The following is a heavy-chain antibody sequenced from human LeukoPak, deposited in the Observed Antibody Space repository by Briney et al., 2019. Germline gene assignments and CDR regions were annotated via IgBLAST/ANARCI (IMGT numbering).Heavy chain of an antibody. Sequence: GGSLRLSCAASGFTVSSNYMSWVRQAPGKGLEWVSVIYSGGSTYYADSVKGRFTISRDNSKNTLYLQMNSLRAEDTAVYYCARDDNYGIFVNVDYWGQGTLVTVSS. D-gene: IGHD4-11*01. CDR3: ARDDNYGIFVNVDY. V-gene: IGHV3-66*01. CDR2: IYSGGST. CDR1: GFTVSSNY. J-gene: IGHJ4*02.